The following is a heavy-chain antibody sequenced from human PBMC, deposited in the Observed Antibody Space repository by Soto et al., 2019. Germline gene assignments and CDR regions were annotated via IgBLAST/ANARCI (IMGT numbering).Heavy chain of an antibody. J-gene: IGHJ4*02. CDR2: IIPILGIA. CDR1: GGTFSSYT. D-gene: IGHD3-10*01. CDR3: ARESAYYYGSGSYWLRPLDY. V-gene: IGHV1-69*08. Sequence: QVQLVQSGAEVKKPGSSVKVSCKASGGTFSSYTISWVRQAPGQGLEWMGRIIPILGIANYAQKFQGRVTITADKSTSTAYMELSSLRSEDTAVYYCARESAYYYGSGSYWLRPLDYWGQGTLVTVSS.